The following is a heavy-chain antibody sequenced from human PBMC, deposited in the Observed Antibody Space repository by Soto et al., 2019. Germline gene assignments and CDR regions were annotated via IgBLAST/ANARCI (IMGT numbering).Heavy chain of an antibody. D-gene: IGHD6-13*01. CDR3: VRDLGQQAYSFEY. V-gene: IGHV3-23*01. J-gene: IGHJ4*02. CDR2: ISGSGGSA. CDR1: GFTFRSYA. Sequence: GGSLRLSCLASGFTFRSYAMTWVRQGPGRGLEWVSAISGSGGSAFSADSVKGRFTISRDNSKNTLFLQMNSLRAEDTAIYYCVRDLGQQAYSFEYWGQGTVVTVSS.